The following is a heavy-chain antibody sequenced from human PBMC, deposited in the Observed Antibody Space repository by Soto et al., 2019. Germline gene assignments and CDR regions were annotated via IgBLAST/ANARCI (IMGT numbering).Heavy chain of an antibody. CDR2: INAYTGNT. Sequence: ASVKVSCKASDYTFASYGGSWVRQAPGQGLEWMGWINAYTGNTNYAQKFQGRVTLTTDTSTSTAYMELRSLTSDDTAVYYCTRDVDERLTGYYIPFDYWGQGTQVTVSS. D-gene: IGHD3-9*01. J-gene: IGHJ4*02. V-gene: IGHV1-18*01. CDR3: TRDVDERLTGYYIPFDY. CDR1: DYTFASYG.